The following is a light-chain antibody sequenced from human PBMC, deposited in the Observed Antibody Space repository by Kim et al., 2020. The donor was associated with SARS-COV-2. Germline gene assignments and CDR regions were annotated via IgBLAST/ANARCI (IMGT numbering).Light chain of an antibody. CDR3: QQYFDWPLT. V-gene: IGKV3-15*01. CDR2: GAS. CDR1: QYVSST. J-gene: IGKJ4*01. Sequence: EIVMTQSPATLSVSPGERATLSCRASQYVSSTLAWYQQKPGQAPRLLISGASTRATGIPARFSGSGSGTEFTLTISSLQSEDFAVYYCQQYFDWPLTYGGATKLDIK.